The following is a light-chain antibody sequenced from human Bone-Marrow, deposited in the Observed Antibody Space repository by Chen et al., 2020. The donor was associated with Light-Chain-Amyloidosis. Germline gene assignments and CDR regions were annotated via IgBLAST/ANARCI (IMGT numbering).Light chain of an antibody. V-gene: IGLV2-23*02. Sequence: QSALAPPASVSGSPGSSIPISCTGTSSDVGTYNLVSWYQQHPGRAPKLMIYEVTKRHSGISDRFSGSKSGNTASLTISGLQAEDEADYYCCSYAGSRTRVYGGGTKLTVL. CDR1: SSDVGTYNL. J-gene: IGLJ3*02. CDR3: CSYAGSRTRV. CDR2: EVT.